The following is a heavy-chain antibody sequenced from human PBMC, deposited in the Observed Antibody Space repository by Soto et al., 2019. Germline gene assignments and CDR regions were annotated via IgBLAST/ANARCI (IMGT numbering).Heavy chain of an antibody. CDR2: IKQDGSEE. CDR3: ARIAASGRGWDV. J-gene: IGHJ6*02. CDR1: GFTFSSYW. V-gene: IGHV3-7*01. Sequence: EVQLVESGGGLVQPGGSLRLSCVDSGFTFSSYWMSWVRQAPVKGLEWVGNIKQDGSEENYVDSVKGRFTISRDNAKNSMYLQMNSLRVEDTAVCYCARIAASGRGWDVWGQGTTVVVSS. D-gene: IGHD6-13*01.